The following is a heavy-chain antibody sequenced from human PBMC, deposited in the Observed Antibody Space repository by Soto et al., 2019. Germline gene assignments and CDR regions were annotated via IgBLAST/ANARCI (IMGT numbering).Heavy chain of an antibody. CDR3: ARVSDYWSGFYVY. CDR1: ADSMTSHY. Sequence: SETLSLTCNASADSMTSHYWSWIRQPAGKGLEWIGRVYAAGNTNYNPSLTGRVTMSIDTSKKQFSLRMTSLTAADTAVYFCARVSDYWSGFYVYWGQGILVTVSS. V-gene: IGHV4-4*07. CDR2: VYAAGNT. D-gene: IGHD3-3*01. J-gene: IGHJ4*02.